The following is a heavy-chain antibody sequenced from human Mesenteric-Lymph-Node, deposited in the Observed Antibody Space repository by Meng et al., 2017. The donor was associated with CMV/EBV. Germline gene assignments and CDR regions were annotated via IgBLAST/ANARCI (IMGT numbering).Heavy chain of an antibody. CDR2: ISSNSYTI. CDR1: GFTFSSYG. V-gene: IGHV3-48*04. Sequence: GGSLRLSCAASGFTFSSYGMHWVRQAPGKGLEWISYISSNSYTIYYADSVKGRFTISRDNAKNSLSLQMNSLRAEDTAVYYCARVPVYGGNAFDIWGQGTMVTVSS. J-gene: IGHJ3*02. CDR3: ARVPVYGGNAFDI. D-gene: IGHD4/OR15-4a*01.